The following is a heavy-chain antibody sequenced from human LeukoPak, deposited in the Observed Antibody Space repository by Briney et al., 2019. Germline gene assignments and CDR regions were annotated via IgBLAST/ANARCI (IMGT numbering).Heavy chain of an antibody. CDR3: ARDVAPRPGPVHYFDY. Sequence: ASVKVSCKAPGYTFINYYLHWVRQAPRQGPEWLGIINPSGSTNYAQKFEGRVTMTSDMSTSTVYMELNSLTSEDTAVYYCARDVAPRPGPVHYFDYWGQGTLVTVSS. J-gene: IGHJ4*02. CDR1: GYTFINYY. CDR2: INPSGST. D-gene: IGHD6-6*01. V-gene: IGHV1-46*01.